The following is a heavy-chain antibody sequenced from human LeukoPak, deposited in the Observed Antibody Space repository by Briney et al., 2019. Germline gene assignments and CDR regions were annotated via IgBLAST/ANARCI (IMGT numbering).Heavy chain of an antibody. CDR1: GGSISSYY. D-gene: IGHD4/OR15-4a*01. CDR2: IYYSGST. V-gene: IGHV4-59*01. J-gene: IGHJ3*02. Sequence: SETLSLTCTVSGGSISSYYWSWIRQPPGKGLEWIWYIYYSGSTNYNPSLKSRVTISVDTSKNQFSLKLSSVTAADTAVYYCARRSLRRAFDIWGQGTMVTVSS. CDR3: ARRSLRRAFDI.